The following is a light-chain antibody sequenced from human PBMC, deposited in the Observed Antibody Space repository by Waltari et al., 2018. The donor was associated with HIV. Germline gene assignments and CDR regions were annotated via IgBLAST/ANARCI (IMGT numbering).Light chain of an antibody. CDR1: SSNIGAGFD. CDR2: GNG. V-gene: IGLV1-40*01. Sequence: QSLLTQPPSVSGAPGQRVTISCTGSSSNIGAGFDVHWYQQLPGTVPKLLIIGNGNRPSGVPHRFSASKSGTSAALAITGLQAEDEADYYCQSYDRSLSGYVVFGGGTKLTVL. J-gene: IGLJ2*01. CDR3: QSYDRSLSGYVV.